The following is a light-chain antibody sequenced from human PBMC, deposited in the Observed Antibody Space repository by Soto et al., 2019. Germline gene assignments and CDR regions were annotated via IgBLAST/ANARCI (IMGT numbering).Light chain of an antibody. CDR3: SSYTTSNTLV. J-gene: IGLJ1*01. V-gene: IGLV2-14*01. Sequence: QSALTQPASVSGSPGQSITISCTGTSNDVGGHNYVSWFQQHPGKVPKLMIYEVTNRPSGVSSRFSGSKSGYTASLTISGLQAEDEADYYCSSYTTSNTLVFGTGTKVTVL. CDR1: SNDVGGHNY. CDR2: EVT.